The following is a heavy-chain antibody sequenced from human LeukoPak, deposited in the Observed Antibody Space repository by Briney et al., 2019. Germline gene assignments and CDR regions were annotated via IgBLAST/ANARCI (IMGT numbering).Heavy chain of an antibody. CDR3: ARVDGYKLYYFDY. D-gene: IGHD5-24*01. CDR2: INPNSGGT. CDR1: GYTFTGYY. J-gene: IGHJ4*02. V-gene: IGHV1-2*02. Sequence: ASVKVSCKASGYTFTGYYMHWVRQAPGQGLEWMGWINPNSGGTNYAQKFQGRVTMTRDTSISTAYMELSRLRSDDTAVYYCARVDGYKLYYFDYWGQGTLVTVSS.